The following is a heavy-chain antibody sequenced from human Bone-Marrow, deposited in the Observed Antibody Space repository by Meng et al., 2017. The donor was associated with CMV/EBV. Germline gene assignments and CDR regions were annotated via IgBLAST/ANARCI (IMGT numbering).Heavy chain of an antibody. CDR2: ISSKANSYAT. V-gene: IGHV3-73*01. Sequence: GGSLRLSCAASGFTFSGSAMHWVRQASGKGLEWVGRISSKANSYATAYAASVKGRFTIARDDSKNTAYLQMNSLKTENTAVYYCTRVPGYCSGGSCAYGEYWVQGTLVTVSS. CDR1: GFTFSGSA. D-gene: IGHD2-15*01. CDR3: TRVPGYCSGGSCAYGEY. J-gene: IGHJ4*02.